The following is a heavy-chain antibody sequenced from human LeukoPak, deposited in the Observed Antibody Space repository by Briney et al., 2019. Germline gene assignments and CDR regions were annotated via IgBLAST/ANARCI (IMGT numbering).Heavy chain of an antibody. Sequence: GGSLRLSCAASGFTFSSYWMSWVRQAPGEGLEWVANIKQGGSEKYYVDSVKGRFTISRDNAKNSLYLQMNSLRAEDTAVYFCAREGSGYYIDHWGQGTLVTVSS. CDR2: IKQGGSEK. V-gene: IGHV3-7*01. J-gene: IGHJ4*02. CDR3: AREGSGYYIDH. CDR1: GFTFSSYW. D-gene: IGHD3-22*01.